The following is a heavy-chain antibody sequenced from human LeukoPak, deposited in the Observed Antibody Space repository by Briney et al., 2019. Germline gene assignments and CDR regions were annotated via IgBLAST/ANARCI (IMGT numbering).Heavy chain of an antibody. J-gene: IGHJ2*01. CDR3: ARVGTLDRGYWYFDL. V-gene: IGHV3-13*01. Sequence: GGSLRLSCAASGFTFSSYDMHWVRQVTGKGLEWVSAIGFAGDTYYPGSVKGRFTISRENAKNSLHLQMNSLRAGDTAVYYCARVGTLDRGYWYFDLWGRGTQVTVSS. CDR1: GFTFSSYD. D-gene: IGHD1-1*01. CDR2: IGFAGDT.